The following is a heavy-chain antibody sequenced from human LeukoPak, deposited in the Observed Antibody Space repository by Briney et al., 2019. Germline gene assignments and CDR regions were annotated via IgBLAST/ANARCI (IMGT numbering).Heavy chain of an antibody. CDR2: INHSGST. V-gene: IGHV4-39*07. Sequence: PSETLSFTCTVSGGSISSGGYYWSWIRQPPGKGLEWIGEINHSGSTNYNPSLKSRVTISVDTSKNQFSLKLSSVTAADTAVYYCARAEMAILADHAFDLWGQGTMVTVSS. CDR3: ARAEMAILADHAFDL. CDR1: GGSISSGGYY. J-gene: IGHJ3*01. D-gene: IGHD5-24*01.